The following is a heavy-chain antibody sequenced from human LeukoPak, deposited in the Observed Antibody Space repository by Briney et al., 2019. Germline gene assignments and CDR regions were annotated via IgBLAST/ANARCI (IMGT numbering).Heavy chain of an antibody. CDR2: IYTSGST. V-gene: IGHV4-4*07. D-gene: IGHD2-21*02. CDR1: GGSISSYY. Sequence: SETLSLTCTVSGGSISSYYWSWIRQPAGKGLEWIGRIYTSGSTNYNPSLKSRVTMSVDTSKNQFSLKLSSVTAADTAVYYCARDIAYCGGDCYSYFDYWGQGTLVTVSS. CDR3: ARDIAYCGGDCYSYFDY. J-gene: IGHJ4*02.